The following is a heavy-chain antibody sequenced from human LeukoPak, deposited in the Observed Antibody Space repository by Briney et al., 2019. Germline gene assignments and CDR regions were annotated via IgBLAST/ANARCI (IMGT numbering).Heavy chain of an antibody. V-gene: IGHV4-4*09. CDR1: GGSIRRYY. CDR2: IYTRGST. CDR3: ARRGTVIHNYYYYYYMDV. Sequence: PSETLSLTCSVSGGSIRRYYWSWIRQPPGKGLEWIGYIYTRGSTSYNPSLKSRVTISVDTSKNQFSLKLSSVTAADTAVYYCARRGTVIHNYYYYYYMDVWGKGTTVTVSS. D-gene: IGHD4-11*01. J-gene: IGHJ6*03.